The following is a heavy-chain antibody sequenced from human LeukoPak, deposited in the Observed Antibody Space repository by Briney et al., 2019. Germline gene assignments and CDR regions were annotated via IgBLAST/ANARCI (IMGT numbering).Heavy chain of an antibody. CDR1: GFTFDDYA. CDR2: ISGDGGST. J-gene: IGHJ6*03. V-gene: IGHV3-43*02. Sequence: GGSLRLSCAASGFTFDDYAMLWVRHAPGKGLEWVSLISGDGGSTKYADSVKGRFTISRDNSKNSLYLQMSSLRTEDTALYYCAKDTGVAGTFYYMDVWGKGTTVTVSS. D-gene: IGHD6-19*01. CDR3: AKDTGVAGTFYYMDV.